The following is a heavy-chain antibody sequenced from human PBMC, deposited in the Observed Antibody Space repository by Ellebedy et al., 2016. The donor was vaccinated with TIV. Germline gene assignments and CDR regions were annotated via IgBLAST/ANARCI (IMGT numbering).Heavy chain of an antibody. CDR2: IKEDGSEK. Sequence: PGGSLRLSCAASGFTFSRYWLSWVRQAPGKGLAWVANIKEDGSEKYYVDSVKGRFTISRDNAKNSLYLQMNSLRAEDTAVYYCARVLVRGVIRGMDVWGQGTTVTVS. D-gene: IGHD3-10*01. CDR1: GFTFSRYW. V-gene: IGHV3-7*01. J-gene: IGHJ6*02. CDR3: ARVLVRGVIRGMDV.